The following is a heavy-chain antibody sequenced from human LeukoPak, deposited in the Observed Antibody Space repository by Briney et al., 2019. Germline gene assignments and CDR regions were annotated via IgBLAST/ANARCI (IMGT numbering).Heavy chain of an antibody. V-gene: IGHV1-24*01. D-gene: IGHD2-15*01. CDR1: GYTLTELS. Sequence: ASVKVSCKVSGYTLTELSMHWVRQAPGKGLEWMGGFDPEDGETIYAQKFQGRVTMTEDTSTDTAYMELSSLRSEDTAVYYCATDVDLYCSGGSCYPEFNYWGQGTLVTVSS. J-gene: IGHJ4*02. CDR2: FDPEDGET. CDR3: ATDVDLYCSGGSCYPEFNY.